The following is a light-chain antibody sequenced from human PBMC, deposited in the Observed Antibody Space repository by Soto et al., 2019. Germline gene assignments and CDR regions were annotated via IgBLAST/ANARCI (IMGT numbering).Light chain of an antibody. Sequence: AIRMTQSPSSLSASTGDRVTITCRASQGISSYLAWYQQKPGKAPKLLIYAASTLQCGVPSRFSGSGSRTDFTLTISCLQSEDFATYYCQQYYSYPPTFGPGTKVDIK. V-gene: IGKV1-8*01. CDR1: QGISSY. J-gene: IGKJ3*01. CDR2: AAS. CDR3: QQYYSYPPT.